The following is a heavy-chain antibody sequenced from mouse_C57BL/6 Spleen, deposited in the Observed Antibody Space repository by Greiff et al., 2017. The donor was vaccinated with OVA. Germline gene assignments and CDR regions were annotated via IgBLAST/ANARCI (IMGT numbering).Heavy chain of an antibody. V-gene: IGHV1-15*01. CDR2: IDPETGGT. J-gene: IGHJ4*01. CDR3: TRYPLDY. CDR1: GYTFTDYE. Sequence: VKLQQSGAELVRPGASVTLSCKASGYTFTDYEMHWVKQTPVHGLEWIGAIDPETGGTAYNQKFKGKAILTADKSSSTAYMELRSLTSEDSAVYYCTRYPLDYWGQGTSVTVSS.